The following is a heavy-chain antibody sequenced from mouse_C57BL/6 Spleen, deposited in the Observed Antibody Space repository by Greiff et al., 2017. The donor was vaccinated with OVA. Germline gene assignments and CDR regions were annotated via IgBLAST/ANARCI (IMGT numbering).Heavy chain of an antibody. V-gene: IGHV1-55*01. CDR2: IYPGSGST. Sequence: QVQLQQPGAELVKPGASVKMSCKASGYTFTSYWITWVKQRPGQGLEWIGDIYPGSGSTNYNEKFKSKAILTVDTSSSTAYMQLSSLTSEDSAVYDCARHKIPSTVVTPPYFDYWGQGTTLTVSS. CDR3: ARHKIPSTVVTPPYFDY. CDR1: GYTFTSYW. D-gene: IGHD1-1*01. J-gene: IGHJ2*01.